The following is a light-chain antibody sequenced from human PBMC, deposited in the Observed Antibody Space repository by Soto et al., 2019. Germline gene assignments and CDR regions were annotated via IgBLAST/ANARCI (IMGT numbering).Light chain of an antibody. J-gene: IGKJ1*01. Sequence: EIVLTQSPGTLSLSPGERATLSCRASQSVSSNYLAWYQQKPGQALRLLIYGASSRATGIPDRFSGSGSATDFTLTISRLEPEDFAVYYCQQYGSSSATFGQGTKVDIK. V-gene: IGKV3-20*01. CDR1: QSVSSNY. CDR3: QQYGSSSAT. CDR2: GAS.